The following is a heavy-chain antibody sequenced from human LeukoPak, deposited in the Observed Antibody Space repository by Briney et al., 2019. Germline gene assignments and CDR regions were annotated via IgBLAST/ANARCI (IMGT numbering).Heavy chain of an antibody. CDR2: IDDYGIT. CDR1: GGSISSYY. J-gene: IGHJ4*02. V-gene: IGHV4-59*01. D-gene: IGHD6-13*01. CDR3: ARKSGIAAAYNHLYFDY. Sequence: SQTLSLTCTVSGGSISSYYWSWIRQSPGKGLEWIGYIDDYGITSYNPSLKSRVTISIDTSWHQFSLKVTSVTAADTAVYYCARKSGIAAAYNHLYFDYWGRGTLVTVSS.